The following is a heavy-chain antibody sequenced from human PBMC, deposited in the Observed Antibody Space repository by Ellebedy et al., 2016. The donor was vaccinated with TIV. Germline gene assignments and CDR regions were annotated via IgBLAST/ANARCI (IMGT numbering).Heavy chain of an antibody. J-gene: IGHJ4*02. Sequence: GESLKISCAASGFTFSSYWMHWVRQAPGKGLVWVSRINSGGSSTSYADSVKGRFTISRDNAKNTLYLQMNSLRAEDTAVYYCAREGRTYYYDSSGYDIWGQGTLVTVSS. CDR2: INSGGSST. CDR3: AREGRTYYYDSSGYDI. CDR1: GFTFSSYW. V-gene: IGHV3-74*01. D-gene: IGHD3-22*01.